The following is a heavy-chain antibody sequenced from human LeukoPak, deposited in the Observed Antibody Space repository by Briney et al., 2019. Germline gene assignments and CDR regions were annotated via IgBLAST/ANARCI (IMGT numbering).Heavy chain of an antibody. Sequence: GGSLRLSCAASGFIFSDYYMTWIRQAPGKGLEWVSYIGRGGDDIKYADSVKGRFTVSRDNSKNSLYLQMNSLKVGDTAVYYCSRDPRLLDFWGQGTLVTVSS. D-gene: IGHD3-22*01. V-gene: IGHV3-11*01. CDR1: GFIFSDYY. CDR3: SRDPRLLDF. CDR2: IGRGGDDI. J-gene: IGHJ4*02.